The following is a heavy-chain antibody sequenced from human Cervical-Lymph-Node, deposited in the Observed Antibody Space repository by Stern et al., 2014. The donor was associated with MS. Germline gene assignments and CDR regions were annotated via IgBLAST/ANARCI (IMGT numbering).Heavy chain of an antibody. J-gene: IGHJ4*02. Sequence: QVQLQESGPGLVKPSETLSLTCSVSSGFIGNNYWSWIRQPPGKGLEWIRHIYTSGSTYYNPSIRSRITISLDTSKNKLSVRLSSVTAADTAVYYCARAGTYDYIWGNFRHRAFYFDSWGQGALVTVSS. V-gene: IGHV4-59*01. CDR3: ARAGTYDYIWGNFRHRAFYFDS. D-gene: IGHD3-16*02. CDR2: IYTSGST. CDR1: SGFIGNNY.